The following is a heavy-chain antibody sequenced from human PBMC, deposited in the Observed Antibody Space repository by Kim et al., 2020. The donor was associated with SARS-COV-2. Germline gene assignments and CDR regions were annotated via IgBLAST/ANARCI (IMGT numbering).Heavy chain of an antibody. CDR1: GFTFSSYG. J-gene: IGHJ6*02. Sequence: GGSLRLSCAASGFTFSSYGMHWVRQAPGKGLEWVAVIWYDGSNKYYADSVKGRFTISRDNSKNTLYLQMISLRAEDTAVYYCARDRLSRLMITFGGVIDYGMDVWGQGTTVTVSS. V-gene: IGHV3-33*01. D-gene: IGHD3-16*02. CDR3: ARDRLSRLMITFGGVIDYGMDV. CDR2: IWYDGSNK.